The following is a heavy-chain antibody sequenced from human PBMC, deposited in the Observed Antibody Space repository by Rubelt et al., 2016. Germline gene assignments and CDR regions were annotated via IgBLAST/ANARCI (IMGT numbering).Heavy chain of an antibody. CDR3: AFNEMATMNPPSYYYYGMDV. Sequence: QVQLVQSGAEVKKPGSSVKVSCKASGGTFSSYAISWVRQAPGQGLEWMGGIIPILGIAKYAPKFQGRVTFTADKSTSTSLMEVTSLRAEDTAVYYCAFNEMATMNPPSYYYYGMDVWGQGTTVTVSS. CDR1: GGTFSSYA. D-gene: IGHD5-24*01. V-gene: IGHV1-69*10. CDR2: IIPILGIA. J-gene: IGHJ6*02.